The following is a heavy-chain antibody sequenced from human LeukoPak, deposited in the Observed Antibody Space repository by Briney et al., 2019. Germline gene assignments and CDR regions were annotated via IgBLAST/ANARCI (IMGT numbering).Heavy chain of an antibody. D-gene: IGHD3-22*01. CDR1: GFTFSSNW. CDR3: ARDPYNTGGYAAFDI. Sequence: PGGSLRLSCAASGFTFSSNWMTWVRQAPGKGLEWVANIKQDGSEKQYVDSVKGRFTISRDNAKNSLYPQMNSLRVEDTAVYYCARDPYNTGGYAAFDIWGQGTMVTVSS. J-gene: IGHJ3*02. CDR2: IKQDGSEK. V-gene: IGHV3-7*01.